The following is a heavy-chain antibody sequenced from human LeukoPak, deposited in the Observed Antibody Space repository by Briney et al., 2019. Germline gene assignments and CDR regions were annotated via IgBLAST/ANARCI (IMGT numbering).Heavy chain of an antibody. J-gene: IGHJ4*02. CDR1: GGSISSGDYY. CDR3: ATDQDYGDYG. D-gene: IGHD4-17*01. CDR2: IYYSGST. V-gene: IGHV4-30-4*08. Sequence: SETLSLXCTVSGGSISSGDYYWSWIRQPPGKGLEWIGYIYYSGSTYYNPSLKSRVTISVDTSKNQFSLKLSSVTAAETAVYYCATDQDYGDYGWGQGTLVTVSS.